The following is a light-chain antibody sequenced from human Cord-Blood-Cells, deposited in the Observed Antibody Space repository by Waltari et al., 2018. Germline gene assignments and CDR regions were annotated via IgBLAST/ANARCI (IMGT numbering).Light chain of an antibody. CDR1: SSDVGSYNL. CDR3: CSYAGSSTWV. Sequence: QSALPQPASVSGSPGQPITISCTGTSSDVGSYNLVCWYQQHPGKAPKLMIYEGSKRPSGVANRFSGSKSGNTASLTISGLQAEDEADYYCCSYAGSSTWVFGGGTKLTVL. J-gene: IGLJ3*02. V-gene: IGLV2-23*01. CDR2: EGS.